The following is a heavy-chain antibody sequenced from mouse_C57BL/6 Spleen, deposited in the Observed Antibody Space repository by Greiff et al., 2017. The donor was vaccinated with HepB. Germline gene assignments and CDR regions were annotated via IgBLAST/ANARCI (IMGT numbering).Heavy chain of an antibody. Sequence: EVKLVESGGGLVKPGGSLKLSCAASGFTFSDYGMHWVRQAPEKGLEWVAYISSGSSTIYYADTVKGRFTISRDNAKNTLFLQMTILRSEDTAMYYCAAIYFIMDYWGQGTSVTVSS. V-gene: IGHV5-17*01. J-gene: IGHJ4*01. CDR2: ISSGSSTI. CDR3: AAIYFIMDY. CDR1: GFTFSDYG. D-gene: IGHD2-1*01.